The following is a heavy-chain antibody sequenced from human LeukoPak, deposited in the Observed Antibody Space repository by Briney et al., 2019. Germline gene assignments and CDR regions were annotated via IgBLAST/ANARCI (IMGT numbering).Heavy chain of an antibody. CDR1: GGSFSGYY. CDR2: INHSGST. Sequence: SETLSLTCAVYGGSFSGYYWSWIRQPPGKGLEWIGEINHSGSTNYNPSLKSRATISVDTSKNQFSLKLSSVTAADTAVYYCARGKDNSPNCSGGSCLFDPWGQGTLVTVSS. D-gene: IGHD2-15*01. V-gene: IGHV4-34*01. J-gene: IGHJ5*02. CDR3: ARGKDNSPNCSGGSCLFDP.